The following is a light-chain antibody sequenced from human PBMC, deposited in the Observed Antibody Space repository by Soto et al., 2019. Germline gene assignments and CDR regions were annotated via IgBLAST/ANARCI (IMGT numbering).Light chain of an antibody. CDR2: EVS. J-gene: IGLJ7*01. Sequence: QSALTQPASVSGSPGQSITISCTGTSSDVGAYNYVSWYQQHPGKAPKLMIYEVSNRPSGVSNRFSGSKFGNTASLTISGLQAEDEADYYCSSYTSSSTPVFGGGTQLTVL. CDR1: SSDVGAYNY. V-gene: IGLV2-14*01. CDR3: SSYTSSSTPV.